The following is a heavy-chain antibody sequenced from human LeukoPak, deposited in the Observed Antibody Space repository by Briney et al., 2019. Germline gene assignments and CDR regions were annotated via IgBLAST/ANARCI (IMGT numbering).Heavy chain of an antibody. CDR1: GFTFSSYS. Sequence: GGSLRLSCAASGFTFSSYSMNWVRQAPGKGLEWVSSISSSSSYIYYADSVKGRFTISRDNAKNSLYLQMNSLRAEDTAVYYCARDLVKGPDAFDIWGQGTKVTVSS. CDR2: ISSSSSYI. CDR3: ARDLVKGPDAFDI. V-gene: IGHV3-21*01. J-gene: IGHJ3*02. D-gene: IGHD3-10*01.